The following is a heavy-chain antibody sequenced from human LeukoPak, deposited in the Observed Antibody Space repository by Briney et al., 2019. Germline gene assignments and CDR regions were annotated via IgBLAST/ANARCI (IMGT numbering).Heavy chain of an antibody. J-gene: IGHJ1*01. Sequence: SETLSLTCAVSGYSISSGYCWGWIRQPPGEGLEWIGSIYHSGSTYYNPSLKSRVTISVDTSKNQFSLKLSSVTAADTAVYYCARGGELAAEYFQHWGQGTLVTVSS. CDR2: IYHSGST. D-gene: IGHD1-26*01. V-gene: IGHV4-38-2*01. CDR3: ARGGELAAEYFQH. CDR1: GYSISSGYC.